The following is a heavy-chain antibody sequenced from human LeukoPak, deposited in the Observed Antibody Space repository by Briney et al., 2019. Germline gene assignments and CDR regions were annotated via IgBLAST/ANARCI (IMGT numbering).Heavy chain of an antibody. CDR2: ISGSGVTT. D-gene: IGHD1-26*01. CDR3: AKKVVVGATSPYSDFQD. V-gene: IGHV3-23*01. J-gene: IGHJ1*01. Sequence: GGSLRLSCAASRFTFSSYSMNWVRQAPGKGLEWVSAISGSGVTTHYAGSVKGRFSISRDNSKNTLYLQMNSLRAEDTALYYCAKKVVVGATSPYSDFQDWGQGTLVTVSS. CDR1: RFTFSSYS.